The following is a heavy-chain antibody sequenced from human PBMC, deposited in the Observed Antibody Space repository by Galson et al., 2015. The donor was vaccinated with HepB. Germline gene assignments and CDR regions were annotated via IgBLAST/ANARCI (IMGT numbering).Heavy chain of an antibody. D-gene: IGHD2-2*02. CDR2: ISSSSSYI. J-gene: IGHJ4*02. CDR1: GFTFSSYS. V-gene: IGHV3-21*01. Sequence: LRLSCAASGFTFSSYSMNWVRQAPGKGLEWVSSISSSSSYIYYADSVKGRFTISRDNAKNSLYLQMNSLRAEDTAVYYCARAASGRQLLYLDYWGQGTLVTVSS. CDR3: ARAASGRQLLYLDY.